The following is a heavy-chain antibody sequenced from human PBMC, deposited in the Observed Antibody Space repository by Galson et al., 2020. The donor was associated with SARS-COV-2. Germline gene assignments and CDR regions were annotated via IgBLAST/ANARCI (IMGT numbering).Heavy chain of an antibody. Sequence: GGSLRLSCAASGFTCRSSWMHWVRQAPGKGLVWVSRIYSEGSSTSYADSVKGRFTISGDNAKNTLYLQMNSLRAEDTAVYYCARGEMGNDYFDYWGQGTLVTVSS. CDR1: GFTCRSSW. J-gene: IGHJ4*02. CDR2: IYSEGSST. D-gene: IGHD7-27*01. V-gene: IGHV3-74*01. CDR3: ARGEMGNDYFDY.